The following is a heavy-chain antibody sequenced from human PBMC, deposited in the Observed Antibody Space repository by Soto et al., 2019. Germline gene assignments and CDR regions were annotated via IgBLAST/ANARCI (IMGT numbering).Heavy chain of an antibody. CDR3: ARDERSLSTGTLRWYGMDV. D-gene: IGHD4-17*01. V-gene: IGHV4-4*02. CDR1: GGSISSDNW. J-gene: IGHJ6*02. Sequence: QVQLQESGPGLVKPSGTLSLTCVVSGGSISSDNWWSWVRQPPGKGLEWIGEIYHSGSTNYNPSLKSRVTISVDKXKNXFXQNLSSVTAADTAVYFCARDERSLSTGTLRWYGMDVWGQGTTVTVSS. CDR2: IYHSGST.